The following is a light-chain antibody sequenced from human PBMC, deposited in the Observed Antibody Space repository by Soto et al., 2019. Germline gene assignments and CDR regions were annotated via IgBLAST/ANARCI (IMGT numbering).Light chain of an antibody. CDR3: QQYNIWSSIT. V-gene: IGKV3-15*01. J-gene: IGKJ5*01. Sequence: EIVMTQSPATLSVSPGERATLSCRASQSISSKVGWYQQKPGQAPRLLIYGASTRATGVPPRFSGSGSGTEFTRTIIILQSEDFAVYYCQQYNIWSSITFGQGPRLEIK. CDR1: QSISSK. CDR2: GAS.